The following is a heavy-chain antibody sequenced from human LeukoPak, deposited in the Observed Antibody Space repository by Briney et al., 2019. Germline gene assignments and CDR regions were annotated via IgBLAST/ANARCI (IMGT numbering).Heavy chain of an antibody. D-gene: IGHD4-17*01. CDR2: IIPIFGTA. Sequence: GASVKVSCKASGGAFSSYAISWVRQAPGQGLEWMGGIIPIFGTANYAQKFQGRVTITADKSTSTAYMELSSLRSEDTAVYYCARVTVTPLTYMDVWGKGTTVTVSS. CDR3: ARVTVTPLTYMDV. V-gene: IGHV1-69*06. J-gene: IGHJ6*03. CDR1: GGAFSSYA.